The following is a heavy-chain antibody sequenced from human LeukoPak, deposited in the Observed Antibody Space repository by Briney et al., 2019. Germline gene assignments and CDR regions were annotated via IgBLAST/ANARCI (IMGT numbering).Heavy chain of an antibody. CDR3: AKEGTAGISTWYDN. CDR1: GFTFSNYG. J-gene: IGHJ4*02. V-gene: IGHV3-30*18. Sequence: GGSLRLSCAGAGFTFSNYGMHWVRQAPGKGLEWVAVISYEGGTTHYADSVKGRFTISRDNSRNTLFLQMDSLRPEDTAVYYCAKEGTAGISTWYDNWGQGTLVTVSS. D-gene: IGHD6-19*01. CDR2: ISYEGGTT.